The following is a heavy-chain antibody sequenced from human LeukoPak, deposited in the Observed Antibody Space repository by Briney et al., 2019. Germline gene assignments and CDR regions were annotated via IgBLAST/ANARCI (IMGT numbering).Heavy chain of an antibody. J-gene: IGHJ4*02. CDR3: ARARASGRSGFDY. Sequence: GGSLRLSCAASGFTFSSYGMHWVRQAPGKGLEWVALIWYDGSNKYYADSVKGRFTISRDNAKNSLYLQMNSLRDEDTAVYYCARARASGRSGFDYWGQGTLVTVSS. V-gene: IGHV3-33*01. CDR1: GFTFSSYG. CDR2: IWYDGSNK. D-gene: IGHD2-15*01.